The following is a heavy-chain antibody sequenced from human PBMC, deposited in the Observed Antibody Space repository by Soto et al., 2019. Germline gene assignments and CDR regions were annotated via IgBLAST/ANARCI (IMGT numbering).Heavy chain of an antibody. CDR2: IWYDGSNK. CDR1: GFTFSSYG. CDR3: ARGSYSSAEVSYCYYGMDV. D-gene: IGHD6-19*01. Sequence: QVQLVESGGGVVQPGRSLRLSCAASGFTFSSYGMHWVRQAPGKGLEWVAVIWYDGSNKYYADSVKGRFTISRDNSKNTRYLQMNSLRAEDTAVYYCARGSYSSAEVSYCYYGMDVWGQGTTVTVSS. V-gene: IGHV3-33*01. J-gene: IGHJ6*02.